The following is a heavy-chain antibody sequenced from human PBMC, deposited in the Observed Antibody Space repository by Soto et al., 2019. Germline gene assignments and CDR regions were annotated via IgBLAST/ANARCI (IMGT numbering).Heavy chain of an antibody. CDR1: GGSISGYY. CDR2: IYSGGST. J-gene: IGHJ4*02. CDR3: ARDGPGYSDSSGYYPRLDY. D-gene: IGHD3-22*01. Sequence: NPSETLSLTCTVSGGSISGYYWTWIRQPAGKGLEWIGRIYSGGSTNHNPSLKSRVTMSVDTSKNQFSLRLTSVTAADTAVYYCARDGPGYSDSSGYYPRLDYWGQGTLVTVSS. V-gene: IGHV4-4*07.